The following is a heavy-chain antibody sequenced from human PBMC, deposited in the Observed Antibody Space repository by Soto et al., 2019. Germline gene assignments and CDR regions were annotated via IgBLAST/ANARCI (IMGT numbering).Heavy chain of an antibody. Sequence: QVQLVESGGGVVQPGRSLRLSCAASGFTFSSYAMHWVRQAPGKGLGWVAVISYDGRNKYYADSVKGRFTISRDNSKNTLYLQMNSLRADDTAVYYCAREIERLLGYWGQGTLVTVSS. CDR1: GFTFSSYA. V-gene: IGHV3-30*04. D-gene: IGHD3-3*01. J-gene: IGHJ4*02. CDR3: AREIERLLGY. CDR2: ISYDGRNK.